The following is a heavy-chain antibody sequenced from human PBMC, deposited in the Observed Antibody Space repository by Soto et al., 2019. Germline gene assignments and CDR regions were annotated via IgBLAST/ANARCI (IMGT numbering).Heavy chain of an antibody. D-gene: IGHD3-10*01. V-gene: IGHV4-39*02. CDR2: IYYSGST. J-gene: IGHJ4*02. CDR1: GGSIISSSYY. Sequence: SETLSLTCTVSGGSIISSSYYWGWIRQPPGKGLEWIGSIYYSGSTYYNPSLKSRVTISVDTSKNQFSLKLSSVTAADTAVYYCATDEIEWFGELFPTDYWGQGTLVTVSS. CDR3: ATDEIEWFGELFPTDY.